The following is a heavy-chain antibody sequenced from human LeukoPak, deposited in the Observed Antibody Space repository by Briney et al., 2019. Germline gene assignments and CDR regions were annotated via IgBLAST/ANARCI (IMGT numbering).Heavy chain of an antibody. D-gene: IGHD3-10*02. V-gene: IGHV3-30*18. CDR3: AKSNVRGTWTTPFDY. Sequence: PGRSLRLSCAASGFTFSSYGMHWVRQAPGKGLEWVAVISYDGSNKYYADSVEGRFTISRDNSKNTLYLQMNSLRAEDTAVYYCAKSNVRGTWTTPFDYWGQGTLVTVSS. J-gene: IGHJ4*02. CDR2: ISYDGSNK. CDR1: GFTFSSYG.